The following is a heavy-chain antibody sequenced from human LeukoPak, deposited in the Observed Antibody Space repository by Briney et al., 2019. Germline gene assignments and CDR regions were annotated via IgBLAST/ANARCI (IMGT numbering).Heavy chain of an antibody. Sequence: SETLSLTCTVSGGSIRNYYWNWIRQSAGKGLELIGRIHISGSTNSNPSLKSRVTMSVDTSKNQFSLRLSSVTAADTAVYYCARGRRWLPQRGLVESFDYWGQGTLVTVSS. CDR2: IHISGST. CDR3: ARGRRWLPQRGLVESFDY. D-gene: IGHD4-17*01. V-gene: IGHV4-4*07. CDR1: GGSIRNYY. J-gene: IGHJ4*02.